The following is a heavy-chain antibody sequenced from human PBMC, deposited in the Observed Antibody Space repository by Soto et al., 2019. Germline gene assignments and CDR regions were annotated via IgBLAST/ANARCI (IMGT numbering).Heavy chain of an antibody. D-gene: IGHD4-17*01. CDR3: ASDAFRYGDYVDY. Sequence: GGSLRLSCAASGFTFSSYGMHWVRQAPGKGLEWVAVIWYDGSNKYYADSVKGRFTISRDNSKNTLYLQMNSLRAEDTAVYYCASDAFRYGDYVDYWGQGTLVTVSS. V-gene: IGHV3-33*01. CDR2: IWYDGSNK. J-gene: IGHJ4*02. CDR1: GFTFSSYG.